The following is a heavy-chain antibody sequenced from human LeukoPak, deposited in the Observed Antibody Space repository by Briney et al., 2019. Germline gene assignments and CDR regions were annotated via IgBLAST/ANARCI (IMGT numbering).Heavy chain of an antibody. Sequence: PGGSLRLSCAASGFTFSSYAMSWVRQAPGKGLEWVSSISGGGDSAYYADSVKGRFTISRDNSNNTLYLQMNSLRAEDSAVYYCAKDGMQLWLREQFDYWGQGTLVTVSS. CDR2: ISGGGDSA. V-gene: IGHV3-23*01. CDR1: GFTFSSYA. D-gene: IGHD5-18*01. J-gene: IGHJ4*02. CDR3: AKDGMQLWLREQFDY.